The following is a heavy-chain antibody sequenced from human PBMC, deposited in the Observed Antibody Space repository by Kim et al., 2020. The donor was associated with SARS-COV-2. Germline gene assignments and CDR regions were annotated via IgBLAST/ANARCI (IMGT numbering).Heavy chain of an antibody. J-gene: IGHJ4*02. D-gene: IGHD5-18*01. V-gene: IGHV3-7*03. CDR3: ARKRGYSYGPLDY. Sequence: VDSVKGRFTISRDNAKNSLYLQMNSRRAEDTAVYYCARKRGYSYGPLDYWGQGTLVTVSS.